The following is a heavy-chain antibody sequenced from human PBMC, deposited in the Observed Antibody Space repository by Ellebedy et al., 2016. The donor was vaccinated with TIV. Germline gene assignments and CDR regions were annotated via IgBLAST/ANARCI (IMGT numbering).Heavy chain of an antibody. Sequence: ASVKVSXXASGYTFTSYDINWVRQATGQGLEWMGWMNSNSGNTGYAQKFQGRVTMTRNTSISTAYMELSSLRSEDTAVYYCARGGTTSYYYYIMDVWGQGTTVTVS. CDR1: GYTFTSYD. V-gene: IGHV1-8*01. J-gene: IGHJ6*02. CDR3: ARGGTTSYYYYIMDV. D-gene: IGHD1-1*01. CDR2: MNSNSGNT.